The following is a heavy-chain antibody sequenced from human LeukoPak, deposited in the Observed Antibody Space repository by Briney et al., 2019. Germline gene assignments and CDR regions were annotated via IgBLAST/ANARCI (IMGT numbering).Heavy chain of an antibody. CDR2: IIPILGIA. CDR1: GGTFSSYA. CDR3: ARAKATYYYDSSGYLLVR. J-gene: IGHJ4*02. Sequence: ASVKVSCKASGGTFSSYAISWVRQAPGQGLEWMGRIIPILGIANYAQKFQGRVTITADKSTSTAYMELSSLRSEDTAVYYCARAKATYYYDSSGYLLVRWGQGTLVTVSS. V-gene: IGHV1-69*04. D-gene: IGHD3-22*01.